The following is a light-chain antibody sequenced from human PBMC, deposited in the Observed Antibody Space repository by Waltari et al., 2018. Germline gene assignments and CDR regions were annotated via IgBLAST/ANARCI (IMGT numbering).Light chain of an antibody. J-gene: IGKJ4*01. V-gene: IGKV4-1*01. CDR1: QSVLYSSNNKNY. CDR2: WAS. Sequence: DIVMTQSPDSLAVSLVERATINCKSSQSVLYSSNNKNYLAWYQQKPGQPPKLLIYWASIRESGVPDRLSGSGSGTDFTLTISSLQAEDVAVYYCQQYYSTPLTFGGGTKVEIK. CDR3: QQYYSTPLT.